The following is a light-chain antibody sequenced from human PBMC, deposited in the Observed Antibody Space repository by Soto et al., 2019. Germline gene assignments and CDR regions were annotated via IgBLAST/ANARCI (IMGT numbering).Light chain of an antibody. CDR2: AAS. CDR1: QATRSY. CDR3: QQLKSYPIS. Sequence: DIQLTQSPSFLSASVGDGVTITCRASQATRSYLAWYQQKPGKAPKLLIYAASTLQSGVPSRFSGSGSGTEFTLTISSLQPEDFAIYYCQQLKSYPISFGQGTRLEIK. V-gene: IGKV1-9*01. J-gene: IGKJ5*01.